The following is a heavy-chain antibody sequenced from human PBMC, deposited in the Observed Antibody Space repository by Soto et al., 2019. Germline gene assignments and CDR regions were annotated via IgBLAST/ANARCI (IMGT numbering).Heavy chain of an antibody. Sequence: ASVKVSCKASGYTFTRYYMHWVRQAPGQGLEWMGVINPSGGSTDFAQNFQGRVTMTRDTSTSTVYMELSSLRSEDTAVYYCARDLGSPKEYWGQGTLVTVSS. V-gene: IGHV1-46*01. D-gene: IGHD6-13*01. CDR3: ARDLGSPKEY. CDR2: INPSGGST. J-gene: IGHJ4*02. CDR1: GYTFTRYY.